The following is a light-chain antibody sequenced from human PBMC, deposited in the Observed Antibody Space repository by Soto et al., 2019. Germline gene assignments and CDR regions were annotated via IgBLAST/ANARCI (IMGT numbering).Light chain of an antibody. CDR2: DVT. V-gene: IGLV2-14*01. CDR1: SSDVGAYNY. CDR3: SSYTTIKTVI. Sequence: SALAQPASVSGSPGQSITISCTGTSSDVGAYNYVSWYHQHHPGKAPELIIYDVTDRPSGVSTRFSGSKSGNTASLTISGLQAEDEGDYYCSSYTTIKTVIFGGGTKLTVL. J-gene: IGLJ2*01.